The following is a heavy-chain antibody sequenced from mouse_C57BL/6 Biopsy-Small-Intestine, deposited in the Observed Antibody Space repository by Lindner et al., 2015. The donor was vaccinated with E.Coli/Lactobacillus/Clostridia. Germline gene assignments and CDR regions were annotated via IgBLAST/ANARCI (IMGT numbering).Heavy chain of an antibody. CDR1: GGTFSSYA. CDR2: IIPIFGTA. J-gene: IGHJ1*01. CDR3: ARAYRGYSSGWYYYYGMDV. V-gene: IGHV1-81*01. D-gene: IGHD1-1*01. Sequence: SVKVSCKASGGTFSSYAISWVRQAPGQGLEWMGGIIPIFGTANYAQKFQGRVTITADESTSTAYMELSSLRSGDTAVYYCARAYRGYSSGWYYYYGMDVWGQGTTVTVSS.